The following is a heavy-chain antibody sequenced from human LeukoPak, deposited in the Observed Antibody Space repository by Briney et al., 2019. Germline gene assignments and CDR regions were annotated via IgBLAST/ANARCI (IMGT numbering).Heavy chain of an antibody. J-gene: IGHJ4*02. CDR1: GFTVSSNY. CDR3: ARDQPDYGGTGIDY. CDR2: IYSGGST. Sequence: GGSLRLSCAASGFTVSSNYMSWVRQAPGKGLEWVSVIYSGGSTYYADSVKGRFTISRDNSKNTLYLQMNSLRAEVTAVYYCARDQPDYGGTGIDYWGQGTLVTVSS. D-gene: IGHD4-23*01. V-gene: IGHV3-53*01.